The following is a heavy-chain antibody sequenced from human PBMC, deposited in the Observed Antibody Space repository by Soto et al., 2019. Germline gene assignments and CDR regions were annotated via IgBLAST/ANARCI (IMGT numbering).Heavy chain of an antibody. CDR1: GYTFTSYG. D-gene: IGHD3-3*01. V-gene: IGHV1-18*01. CDR2: ISAYHANT. Sequence: QVPLVQSGAEVKKPGASVKVSCKASGYTFTSYGISWVRQAPGQGLEWMGWISAYHANTNYAQQLQGRVTMTTDTSAVPAYMERRSLGSDDTAVYYCARDQGIAIFGGANSGGQGTLVTVSS. J-gene: IGHJ4*02. CDR3: ARDQGIAIFGGANS.